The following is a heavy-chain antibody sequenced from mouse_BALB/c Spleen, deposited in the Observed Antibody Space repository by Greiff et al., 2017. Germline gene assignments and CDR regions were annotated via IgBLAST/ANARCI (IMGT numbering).Heavy chain of an antibody. Sequence: QVQLLQSGPGLVAPSQSLSITCAVSGFSLISYGVPWVRQPPGKGLEWLGVIWAGGSTNYNSALMSRLSISKDNSKSQDLLKTNSLQTDDTTMYYCARDEITPFYAMDYWGQGTSVTVSS. D-gene: IGHD2-4*01. CDR2: IWAGGST. J-gene: IGHJ4*01. CDR3: ARDEITPFYAMDY. V-gene: IGHV2-9*02. CDR1: GFSLISYG.